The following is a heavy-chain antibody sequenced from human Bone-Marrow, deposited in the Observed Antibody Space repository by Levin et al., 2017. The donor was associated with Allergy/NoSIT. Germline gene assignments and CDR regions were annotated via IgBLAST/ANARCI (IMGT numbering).Heavy chain of an antibody. CDR3: ARDSSSSFDY. Sequence: PSETLSLTCAVSGYSLSSGYYWAWIRQPPGKGLEWIGSFHSTGTAYYQASLKSRVTISVDKFKNHLSLNLSSVTAADTAFYYCARDSSSSFDYWGQGTFITVSS. J-gene: IGHJ4*02. CDR2: FHSTGTA. CDR1: GYSLSSGYY. D-gene: IGHD6-6*01. V-gene: IGHV4-38-2*02.